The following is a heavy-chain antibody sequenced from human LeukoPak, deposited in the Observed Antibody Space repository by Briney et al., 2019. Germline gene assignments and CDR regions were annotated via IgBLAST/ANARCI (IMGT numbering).Heavy chain of an antibody. J-gene: IGHJ6*02. Sequence: SETLSLTCAVYGGSFSGYYWSWIRQPPGKGLEWIGEINHSGSTNYNPSLKSRVTISVDTSKNQFSLKLSSVTAADTAVYYCARNSFGVVSYYYYYGMDVWGQGTTVTVSS. D-gene: IGHD3-3*01. CDR2: INHSGST. CDR3: ARNSFGVVSYYYYYGMDV. V-gene: IGHV4-34*01. CDR1: GGSFSGYY.